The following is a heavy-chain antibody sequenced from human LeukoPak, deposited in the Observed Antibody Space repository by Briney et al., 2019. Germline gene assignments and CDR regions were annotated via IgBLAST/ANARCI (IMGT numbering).Heavy chain of an antibody. Sequence: ASVKVSRKASGYTFTSYYMHWVRQAPGQGLEWMGIINPSGADTSHAPKFQGRVTMTWDTSTSTAYMELNSLRSEDTAVYYCAVGATDYWGQGTLVTVSS. D-gene: IGHD1-26*01. CDR1: GYTFTSYY. J-gene: IGHJ4*02. CDR3: AVGATDY. V-gene: IGHV1-46*03. CDR2: INPSGADT.